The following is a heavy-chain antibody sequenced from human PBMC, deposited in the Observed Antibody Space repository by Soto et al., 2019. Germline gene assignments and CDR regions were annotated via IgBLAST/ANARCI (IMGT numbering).Heavy chain of an antibody. Sequence: PSETLSLTCAVSGDSISSYYCMWIRQPPGKGLEWIGYMYYSRSAYYNPSLKSRVTISIDTSKNQFSLKLSSVTAADTAFYYCAREGALLFGGNSDYYSTMDVWGQGTTVTVSS. J-gene: IGHJ6*02. CDR3: AREGALLFGGNSDYYSTMDV. D-gene: IGHD2-21*02. CDR2: MYYSRSA. CDR1: GDSISSYY. V-gene: IGHV4-59*12.